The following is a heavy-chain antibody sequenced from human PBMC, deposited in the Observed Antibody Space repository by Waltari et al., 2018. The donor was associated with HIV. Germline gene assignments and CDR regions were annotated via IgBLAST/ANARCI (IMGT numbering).Heavy chain of an antibody. J-gene: IGHJ4*02. CDR3: ARDSSQVHWFGESLAL. CDR1: GPDFGSDG. D-gene: IGHD3-10*01. Sequence: QVQLVESGGGVVQPGDVLRLSCAASGPDFGSDGMHWVRQAPGKGLEWLAAFSYYGMKKYYGDSVRGRLTISRDNSKKTLYLQMNTLRPEDTAIYFCARDSSQVHWFGESLALWGQGTLVIVSS. CDR2: FSYYGMKK. V-gene: IGHV3-30*03.